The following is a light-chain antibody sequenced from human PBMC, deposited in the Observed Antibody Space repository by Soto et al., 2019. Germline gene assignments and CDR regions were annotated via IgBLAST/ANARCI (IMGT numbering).Light chain of an antibody. CDR3: SSYTSSSTPDV. J-gene: IGLJ1*01. CDR2: EVS. Sequence: QSALTQPASVSGSPGQSITISCTGTSSDVGGYNYVSWYQQHPGKAPKLMIYEVSNRPSGVSNRFSGSKSGKTASLTISGLQAEDEADYYCSSYTSSSTPDVFGPGTKLTVL. V-gene: IGLV2-14*01. CDR1: SSDVGGYNY.